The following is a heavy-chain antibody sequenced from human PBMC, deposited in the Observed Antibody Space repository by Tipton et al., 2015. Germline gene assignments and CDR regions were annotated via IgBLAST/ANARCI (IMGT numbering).Heavy chain of an antibody. D-gene: IGHD2-21*01. J-gene: IGHJ4*02. CDR1: GYSINNDYY. Sequence: GLVKPSETMSLTCDVSGYSINNDYYWGWIRQAPGKGLEWIGSLYFSGSTYYNPSLKSRVTISIDRFKNQFSLKLSSVTAADTXXXXXXXXXDFPAYSPVGCWGQGTLVPVSS. V-gene: IGHV4-38-2*01. CDR2: LYFSGST. CDR3: XXXXDFPAYSPVGC.